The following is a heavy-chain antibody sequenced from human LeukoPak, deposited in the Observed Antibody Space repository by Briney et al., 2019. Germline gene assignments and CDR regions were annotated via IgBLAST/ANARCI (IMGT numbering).Heavy chain of an antibody. CDR2: ISSSSSTI. D-gene: IGHD3-10*01. V-gene: IGHV3-48*01. CDR3: TSSFGQLSFFDY. CDR1: GFTFSSYS. J-gene: IGHJ4*02. Sequence: GGSLRLSCAASGFTFSSYSMNWVRQAPGKGLEWVSYISSSSSTIYYADSVKGRFTISRDNAKNSLYVQMNSLKTEDTAVYYCTSSFGQLSFFDYWGQGTLVTVSS.